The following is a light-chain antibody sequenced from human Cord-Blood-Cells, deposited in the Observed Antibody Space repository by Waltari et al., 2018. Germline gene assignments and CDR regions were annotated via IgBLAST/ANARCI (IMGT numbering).Light chain of an antibody. Sequence: EIVLTQSPATLSLSPGERATLSCRASQSVSSYLAGYQQKPGQAPRLLIYDASNRATGIPARFSGSGCVTDFTLTISSLEPEDFAVYYCQQRSNWLPITFGQGTRLEIK. CDR2: DAS. CDR1: QSVSSY. CDR3: QQRSNWLPIT. V-gene: IGKV3-11*01. J-gene: IGKJ5*01.